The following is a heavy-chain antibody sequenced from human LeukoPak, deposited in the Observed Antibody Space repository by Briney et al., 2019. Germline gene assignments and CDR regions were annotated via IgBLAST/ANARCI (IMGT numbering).Heavy chain of an antibody. D-gene: IGHD3-3*02. V-gene: IGHV4-34*01. CDR2: INHSGST. CDR3: ARHLSSDNWFDP. Sequence: SETLSLTCAVYGGSFSGYYRSWIRQPPGKGLEWIGEINHSGSTNYNPSLKSRVTISVDTSKNQFSLKLSSVTAADTAVYYCARHLSSDNWFDPWGQGTLVTVSS. CDR1: GGSFSGYY. J-gene: IGHJ5*02.